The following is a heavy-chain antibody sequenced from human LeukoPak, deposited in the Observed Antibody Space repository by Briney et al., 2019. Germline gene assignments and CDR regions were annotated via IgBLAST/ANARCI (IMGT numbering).Heavy chain of an antibody. CDR1: GYTFTGYY. CDR3: ARGPYYDSSGYYRNWFDP. CDR2: INPNSGGT. J-gene: IGHJ5*02. Sequence: ASVKVSCKASGYTFTGYYMHWVRQAPGQGLEWMGWINPNSGGTNYAQKFQGRVTMTRDTSISTAYMELSRLRSDDTAVYYCARGPYYDSSGYYRNWFDPWGQGTLVTVSS. D-gene: IGHD3-22*01. V-gene: IGHV1-2*02.